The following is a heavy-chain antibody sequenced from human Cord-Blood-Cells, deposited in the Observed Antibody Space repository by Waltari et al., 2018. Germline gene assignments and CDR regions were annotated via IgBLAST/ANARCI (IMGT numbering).Heavy chain of an antibody. CDR3: TTAIVLVKINWFDP. J-gene: IGHJ5*02. CDR1: GFTFSNAW. V-gene: IGHV3-15*01. CDR2: MKSKTDGGTT. Sequence: EVQLVESGGGLVKPGGSLRLSCAASGFTFSNAWMSWVRQAPGKGLGWVGSMKSKTDGGTTDYAAPVKGRFTISRDDSKNTLYLQMNSLKTEDTAVYYCTTAIVLVKINWFDPWGQGTLVTVSS. D-gene: IGHD2-8*02.